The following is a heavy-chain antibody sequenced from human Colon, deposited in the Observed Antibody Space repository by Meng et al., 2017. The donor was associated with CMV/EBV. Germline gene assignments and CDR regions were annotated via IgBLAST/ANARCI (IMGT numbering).Heavy chain of an antibody. CDR2: ISGSGTAT. Sequence: GGPLRPSCAAPGCTFNNYAMSWVRQAPGKGLEWVSRISGSGTATYYSSSVKGRFTISRDSSKNTLSLEMTGMRAEDTAVYYCAKSLFGMGQVVYFDSWGQGTLVTVSS. D-gene: IGHD3-10*02. CDR1: GCTFNNYA. CDR3: AKSLFGMGQVVYFDS. V-gene: IGHV3-23*01. J-gene: IGHJ4*02.